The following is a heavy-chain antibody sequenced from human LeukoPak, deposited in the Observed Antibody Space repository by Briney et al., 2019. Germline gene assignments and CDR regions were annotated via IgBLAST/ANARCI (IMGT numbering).Heavy chain of an antibody. CDR3: ARDPVRGNYYDSSGYVN. CDR1: GFTFSSYA. Sequence: PGGSLRLSCAASGFTFSSYAMHWVRQAPGKGLEWVAVISYDGSNKYYADSVKGRFTISRDNSKNTLYLQMNSLRAEDTAVYYCARDPVRGNYYDSSGYVNWGQGTLVTVSS. CDR2: ISYDGSNK. D-gene: IGHD3-22*01. J-gene: IGHJ4*02. V-gene: IGHV3-30-3*01.